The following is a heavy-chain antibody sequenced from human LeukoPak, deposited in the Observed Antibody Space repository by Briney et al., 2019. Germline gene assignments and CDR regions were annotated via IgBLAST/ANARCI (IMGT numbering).Heavy chain of an antibody. CDR3: AREAARDYGDYGRTLDY. CDR2: IYTSGSN. CDR1: GGSFSGYY. D-gene: IGHD4-17*01. V-gene: IGHV4-4*07. Sequence: PSETLSLTCAVYGGSFSGYYWSWIRQPAGKGLEWIGRIYTSGSNNYNPSLKSRVTMSVDTSKNQFSLKLSSVTAADTAVYYCAREAARDYGDYGRTLDYWGQGTLVTVSP. J-gene: IGHJ4*02.